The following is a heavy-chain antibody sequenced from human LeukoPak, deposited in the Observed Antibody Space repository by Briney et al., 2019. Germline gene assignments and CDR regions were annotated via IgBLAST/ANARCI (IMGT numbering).Heavy chain of an antibody. D-gene: IGHD3-10*01. CDR3: ARDLRYYGSGSYYTSTGY. V-gene: IGHV1-18*01. CDR2: TSAYNGNT. Sequence: ASVKVSCKASGYTFTSYGISWVRQAPGQGLEWMGWTSAYNGNTNYAQKLQGRVTMTTDTSTSTAYMELRSLRSDDTAVYYCARDLRYYGSGSYYTSTGYWGQGTLVTVSS. J-gene: IGHJ4*02. CDR1: GYTFTSYG.